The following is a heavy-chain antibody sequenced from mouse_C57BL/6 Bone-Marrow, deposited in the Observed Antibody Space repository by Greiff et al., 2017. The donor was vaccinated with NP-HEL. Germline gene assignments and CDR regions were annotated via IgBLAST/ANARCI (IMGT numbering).Heavy chain of an antibody. V-gene: IGHV1-42*01. CDR3: ARGNDYEWFAY. CDR2: INPSTGGT. J-gene: IGHJ3*01. Sequence: DVKLQESGPELVKPGASVKISCKASGYSFTGYYMNWVKQSPEKSLEWIGEINPSTGGTTYNQKFKAKATLTVDKSSSTAYMQLKSLTSEDSAVYYCARGNDYEWFAYWGQGTLVTVSA. D-gene: IGHD2-4*01. CDR1: GYSFTGYY.